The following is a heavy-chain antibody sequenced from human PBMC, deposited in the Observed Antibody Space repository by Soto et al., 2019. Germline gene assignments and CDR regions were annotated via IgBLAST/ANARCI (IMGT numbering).Heavy chain of an antibody. CDR3: ASRGGNPWYFDL. Sequence: SETLSLTCTVSGGSISSSSYYWGWIRQPPGKGLEWIGSIYYSGSTYYNPSLKSRVTISVDTSKNQFSLKLSSVTAADTAVYYCASRGGNPWYFDLWGRGTLVTVSS. CDR2: IYYSGST. CDR1: GGSISSSSYY. D-gene: IGHD2-15*01. J-gene: IGHJ2*01. V-gene: IGHV4-39*01.